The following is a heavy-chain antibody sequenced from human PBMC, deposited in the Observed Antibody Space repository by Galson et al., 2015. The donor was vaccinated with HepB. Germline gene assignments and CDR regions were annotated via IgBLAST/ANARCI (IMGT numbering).Heavy chain of an antibody. V-gene: IGHV3-23*01. Sequence: SLRLSCAASGFTFSSYAMSWVRQAPGKGLEWVSAISGSGGSTYYADSVKGRFTISRDNSKNTLCLQMNSLRAEDTAVYYCAKDRVAVAGTYYYGMDVWGQGTTVTVSS. CDR3: AKDRVAVAGTYYYGMDV. J-gene: IGHJ6*02. D-gene: IGHD6-19*01. CDR1: GFTFSSYA. CDR2: ISGSGGST.